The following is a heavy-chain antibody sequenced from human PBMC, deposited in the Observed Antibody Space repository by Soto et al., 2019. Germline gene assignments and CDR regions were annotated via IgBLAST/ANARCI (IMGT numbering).Heavy chain of an antibody. Sequence: EVQLVESGGGLVQPGGSLRLSCEGSGFTFRNYDMHWARQGTGKGLEWVSGISAAGDPDYADSVEGRLTISRENAQNSFFLQMNSLRVGGTAVYYCARTDRDFYGLDVWGQGTTVIVSS. V-gene: IGHV3-13*05. J-gene: IGHJ6*02. CDR1: GFTFRNYD. CDR2: ISAAGDP. CDR3: ARTDRDFYGLDV.